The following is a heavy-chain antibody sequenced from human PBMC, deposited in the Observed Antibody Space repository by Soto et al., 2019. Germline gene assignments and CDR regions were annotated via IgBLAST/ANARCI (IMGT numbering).Heavy chain of an antibody. J-gene: IGHJ5*02. D-gene: IGHD3-10*01. CDR2: IITIFGTA. Sequence: SVKVSCKASGGTFSSYAISWVRQAPGQGLEWMGGIITIFGTANYAQKFQGRVTITADESTSTAYMELSSLRSEDTAVYYCARDLMVRGVIGWFDPWGQGTLVTVSS. V-gene: IGHV1-69*13. CDR3: ARDLMVRGVIGWFDP. CDR1: GGTFSSYA.